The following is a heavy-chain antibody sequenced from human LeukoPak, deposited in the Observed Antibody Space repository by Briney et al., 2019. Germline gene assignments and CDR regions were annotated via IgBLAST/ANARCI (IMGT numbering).Heavy chain of an antibody. D-gene: IGHD6-13*01. Sequence: SETLSLTCAVYGGSFSGYYWSWIRQPPGKGLEWIEEINHSGSTNYNPSLKSRVTISVDTSKNQFSLKLSSVTAADTAVYYCASGKLAAAGNGYYYYGMDVWGQGTTVTVSS. J-gene: IGHJ6*02. CDR1: GGSFSGYY. CDR2: INHSGST. V-gene: IGHV4-34*01. CDR3: ASGKLAAAGNGYYYYGMDV.